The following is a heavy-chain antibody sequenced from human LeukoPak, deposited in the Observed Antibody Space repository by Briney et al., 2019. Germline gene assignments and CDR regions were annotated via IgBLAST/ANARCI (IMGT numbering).Heavy chain of an antibody. J-gene: IGHJ4*02. V-gene: IGHV3-30*02. D-gene: IGHD3-10*01. CDR2: IQYDGSKK. Sequence: GGSLRLSCVASGFTFSSNGMHWVRQARGKGLEWVTFIQYDGSKKYYADSAKGRFTISRDNSKNTLYLEMNSLRAEDTAVYYCAKDIGSYYDYWGQGILVTVSS. CDR3: AKDIGSYYDY. CDR1: GFTFSSNG.